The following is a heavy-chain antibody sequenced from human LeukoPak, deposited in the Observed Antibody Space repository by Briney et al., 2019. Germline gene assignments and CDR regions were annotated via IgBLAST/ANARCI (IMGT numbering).Heavy chain of an antibody. CDR3: ARGRITMVQGVIIMSYYFDY. V-gene: IGHV3-74*01. CDR2: INSDGSST. Sequence: SGGSLRLSCAASGFTFSSYWMHWVRQAPGKGLVWVSRINSDGSSTIYADSVKGRFTISRDNAKNTLYLQMNSLRAEDAAVYYCARGRITMVQGVIIMSYYFDYWGQGTLVTVSS. CDR1: GFTFSSYW. D-gene: IGHD3-10*01. J-gene: IGHJ4*02.